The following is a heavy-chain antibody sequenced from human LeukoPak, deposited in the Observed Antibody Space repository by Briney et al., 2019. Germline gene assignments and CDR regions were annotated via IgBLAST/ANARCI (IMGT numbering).Heavy chain of an antibody. Sequence: PSETLSLTCAVSGVSISSGGYSWSWIRQPPGQGLEWIGYIYHSGSTYYNPSLKSRVTISVDRSKNQFSLKLSSVTAADTAVYYCARAMGRYCSGGSCYSGVWAFDIWGQGTMVTVSS. V-gene: IGHV4-30-2*01. CDR1: GVSISSGGYS. CDR3: ARAMGRYCSGGSCYSGVWAFDI. D-gene: IGHD2-15*01. J-gene: IGHJ3*02. CDR2: IYHSGST.